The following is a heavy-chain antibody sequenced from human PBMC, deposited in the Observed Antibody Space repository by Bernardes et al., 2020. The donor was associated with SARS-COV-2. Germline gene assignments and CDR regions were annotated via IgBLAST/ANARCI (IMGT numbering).Heavy chain of an antibody. Sequence: SETLSLTCSVSGASITTDYWSWIRLPPGKGLECIGYIYYSGSTNYNPSFRSRVNISVDTSTNQVSLHLSSVTAADTAVYFCARMSFTQQTPNGGYRFSGLDVWGPGTTVTISS. D-gene: IGHD6-25*01. J-gene: IGHJ6*02. CDR1: GASITTDY. CDR2: IYYSGST. V-gene: IGHV4-59*08. CDR3: ARMSFTQQTPNGGYRFSGLDV.